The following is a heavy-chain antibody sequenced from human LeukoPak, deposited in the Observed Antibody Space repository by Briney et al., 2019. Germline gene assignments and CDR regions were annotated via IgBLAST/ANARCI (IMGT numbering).Heavy chain of an antibody. CDR2: ISGSGSFI. V-gene: IGHV3-11*04. Sequence: GRSLRLSCAASGFTFSDYYMSWIRQAPGKGLEWLSYISGSGSFIYYADSVKGQFTISRDNAKNSLYLQMNSLRVEDTDVYYCARARGLWFGELSPDYWGQGTLVTVSS. D-gene: IGHD3-10*01. J-gene: IGHJ4*02. CDR1: GFTFSDYY. CDR3: ARARGLWFGELSPDY.